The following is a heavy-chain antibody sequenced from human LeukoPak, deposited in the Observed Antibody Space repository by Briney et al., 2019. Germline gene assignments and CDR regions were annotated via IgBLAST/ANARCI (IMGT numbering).Heavy chain of an antibody. CDR1: GSFISNDY. D-gene: IGHD3-22*01. Sequence: SETLSLTCTVSGSFISNDYWSWMRQPAGKGLEWIGRIYTSGSTSYNPSLKSRVTMSVDTSKNQFSLTLSSVTAADTAVYYCARVHYYDNNWWFDPWGQGTLVTVSS. J-gene: IGHJ5*02. V-gene: IGHV4-4*07. CDR2: IYTSGST. CDR3: ARVHYYDNNWWFDP.